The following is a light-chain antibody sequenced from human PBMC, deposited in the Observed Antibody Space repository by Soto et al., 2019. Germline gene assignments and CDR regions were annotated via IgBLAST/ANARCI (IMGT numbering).Light chain of an antibody. CDR2: GAS. CDR1: QSVSSN. Sequence: EIVMTQSPATLSVSPGERANLSCRSSQSVSSNLAWYQQKPGQAPRLLIYGASTRATGIPAWFSGSGSGTEITLTISSLQSEDFACYYCQQYNNWPPWTFGQGTKVEIK. V-gene: IGKV3-15*01. CDR3: QQYNNWPPWT. J-gene: IGKJ1*01.